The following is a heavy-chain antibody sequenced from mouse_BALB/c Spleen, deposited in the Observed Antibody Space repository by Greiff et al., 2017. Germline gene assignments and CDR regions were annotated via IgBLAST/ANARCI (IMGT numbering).Heavy chain of an antibody. J-gene: IGHJ4*01. CDR2: ISYSGST. CDR3: ARSYGYYYYAMDY. CDR1: GYSITSDYA. V-gene: IGHV3-2*02. Sequence: VQLVESGPGLVKPSQSLSLTCTVTGYSITSDYAWNWIRQFPGNKLEWMGYISYSGSTSYNPSLKSRISITRDTSKNQFFLQLNSVTTEDTATYYCARSYGYYYYAMDYWGQGTSVTVSS. D-gene: IGHD2-3*01.